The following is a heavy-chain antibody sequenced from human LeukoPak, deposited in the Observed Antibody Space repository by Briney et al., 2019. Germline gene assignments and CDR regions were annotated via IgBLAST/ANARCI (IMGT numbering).Heavy chain of an antibody. Sequence: PGGSLRLSCAASGFTFSSYWMSWVRQAPGKGLEWVANIKQDGSEKYYVDSVKGRFTISRDNAKNSLYLQMNSLRAEDTAVYYCARAEGDSSGSDAFDIWGQGTMVTVSS. J-gene: IGHJ3*02. D-gene: IGHD3-22*01. CDR3: ARAEGDSSGSDAFDI. CDR2: IKQDGSEK. CDR1: GFTFSSYW. V-gene: IGHV3-7*05.